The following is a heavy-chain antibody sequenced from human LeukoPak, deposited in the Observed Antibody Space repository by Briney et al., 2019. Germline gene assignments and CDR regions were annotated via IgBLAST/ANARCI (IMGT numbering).Heavy chain of an antibody. J-gene: IGHJ4*02. Sequence: GESLKISCKGSGYSFTSYWISWVRQMPGKGLEWMGRIDPSDSYTNYSPSFQGHVTISADKSISTAYLQWSSLKAPDTAMYYCARQDTAMVLPGYWGQGTLVTVSS. D-gene: IGHD5-18*01. CDR2: IDPSDSYT. V-gene: IGHV5-10-1*01. CDR3: ARQDTAMVLPGY. CDR1: GYSFTSYW.